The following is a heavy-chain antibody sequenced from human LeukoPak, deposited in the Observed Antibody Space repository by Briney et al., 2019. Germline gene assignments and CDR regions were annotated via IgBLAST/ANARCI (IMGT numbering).Heavy chain of an antibody. CDR3: ARAPRYYDILTGYSMQDAFDI. CDR1: GFPFSSYS. J-gene: IGHJ3*02. V-gene: IGHV3-21*01. D-gene: IGHD3-9*01. CDR2: ISSSSSYI. Sequence: GGSLKLSCAASGFPFSSYSMNWVRQAPGKGLEWVSSISSSSSYIYYADSVKGRFTISRDNAKNSLYLQMNSLRAEDTAVYYCARAPRYYDILTGYSMQDAFDIWGQGTMVTVSS.